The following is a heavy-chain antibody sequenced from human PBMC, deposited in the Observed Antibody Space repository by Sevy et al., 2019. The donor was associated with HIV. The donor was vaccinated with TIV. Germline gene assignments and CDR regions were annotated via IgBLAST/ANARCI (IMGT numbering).Heavy chain of an antibody. CDR2: ISWDGGST. CDR3: AKDRSGYGAYFDY. V-gene: IGHV3-43D*03. Sequence: GGSLSLSCAASGFTFDDYAMNWVRQAPGKGLEWVSLISWDGGSTYYADSVKGRFTISRDNSKNSLYLQMNSLRAEDTALYYCAKDRSGYGAYFDYWGQGTLVTVSS. J-gene: IGHJ4*02. CDR1: GFTFDDYA. D-gene: IGHD3-22*01.